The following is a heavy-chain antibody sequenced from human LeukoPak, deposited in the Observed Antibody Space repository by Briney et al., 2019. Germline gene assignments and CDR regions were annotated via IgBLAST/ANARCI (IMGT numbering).Heavy chain of an antibody. V-gene: IGHV4-38-2*01. J-gene: IGHJ4*02. CDR1: GYSISSGYY. CDR2: IYHSGST. D-gene: IGHD4-17*01. Sequence: PSETLSLTCAVSGYSISSGYYWGWIRQPPGKGLEWIGSIYHSGSTYYNPSLKSRVTISVDTSKNQFPLKLSSVTAADTAVYYCASDTRTVTSVLFDYWGLGTLVTVSS. CDR3: ASDTRTVTSVLFDY.